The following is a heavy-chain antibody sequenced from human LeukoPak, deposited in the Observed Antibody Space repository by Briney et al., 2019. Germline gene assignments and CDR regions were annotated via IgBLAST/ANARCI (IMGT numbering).Heavy chain of an antibody. D-gene: IGHD3-9*01. V-gene: IGHV1-18*01. Sequence: ASVKVSCKASGYTFTSYGISWVRQAPGQGLEWMGWISAYNGNTNYAQKLQGRVTMTTDTSTSTDYMELRSLRSDDTAVYYCARVIRAYYDILTGYERDYYYYYGMDVWGQGTTVTVSS. CDR2: ISAYNGNT. J-gene: IGHJ6*02. CDR1: GYTFTSYG. CDR3: ARVIRAYYDILTGYERDYYYYYGMDV.